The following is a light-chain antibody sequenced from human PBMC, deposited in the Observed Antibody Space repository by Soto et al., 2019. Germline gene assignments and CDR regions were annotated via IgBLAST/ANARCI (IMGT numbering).Light chain of an antibody. V-gene: IGKV1-5*03. CDR3: QQYSTYPIT. Sequence: DIQMTQSPSTLSASVGDRVTITCRASQSVTTWLAWYQQKPGKAPKLLIYKASNLESGLPSRFPGSGAGTEFTLTISSLQSDDFATYYCQQYSTYPITFGQGTRLEIK. CDR2: KAS. J-gene: IGKJ5*01. CDR1: QSVTTW.